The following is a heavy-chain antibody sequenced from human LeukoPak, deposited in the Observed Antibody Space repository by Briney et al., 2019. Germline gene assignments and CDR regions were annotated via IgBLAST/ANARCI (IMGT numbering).Heavy chain of an antibody. V-gene: IGHV1-2*02. CDR1: GYTFTDYY. Sequence: ASVKVSCKASGYTFTDYYMHWVRQAPGQGLEWMGWIDPDSGGTNYAQKFQGRVTMTRDTSINTAFMELSRLTSDDTAVYYCARGSVYFDHWGQGTLVTVSS. CDR3: ARGSVYFDH. D-gene: IGHD6-25*01. J-gene: IGHJ4*02. CDR2: IDPDSGGT.